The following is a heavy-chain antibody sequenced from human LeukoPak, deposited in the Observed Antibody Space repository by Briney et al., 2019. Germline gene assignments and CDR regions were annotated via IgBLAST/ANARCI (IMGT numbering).Heavy chain of an antibody. CDR1: GFTFDDYA. Sequence: GGSLRLSCAASGFTFDDYAMHWVRQAPGKGLVWLSRISGDGSSTTYADSVKGRFTISRDNAKNTLYLQMNSLGVEDTAVYYCARDLVVMSAHWGQGTLVTVSS. CDR2: ISGDGSST. D-gene: IGHD3-22*01. CDR3: ARDLVVMSAH. J-gene: IGHJ4*02. V-gene: IGHV3-74*01.